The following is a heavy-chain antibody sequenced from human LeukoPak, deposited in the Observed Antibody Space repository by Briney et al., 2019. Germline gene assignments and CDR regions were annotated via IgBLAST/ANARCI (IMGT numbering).Heavy chain of an antibody. D-gene: IGHD3-16*02. V-gene: IGHV4-61*02. CDR2: IYTSGST. CDR1: GGSISSGSYY. J-gene: IGHJ4*02. CDR3: ARVIPYYFDY. Sequence: PSETLSLTCTVSGGSISSGSYYWSWIRQPAGKGLEWIGRIYTSGSTNYNPSLKSRVTISVDTSKNQFSLKLSSVTAADTAVYDCARVIPYYFDYWGQGTLVTVSS.